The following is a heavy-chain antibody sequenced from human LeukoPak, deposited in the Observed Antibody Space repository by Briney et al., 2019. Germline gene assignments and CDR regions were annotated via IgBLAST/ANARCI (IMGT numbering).Heavy chain of an antibody. CDR1: GYSISIGNY. Sequence: SETLSLTCTVSGYSISIGNYWGWIRQPPGKGLEWIGTIYRRVSTYYNPSLKSRVTISVDTSKNQFSLKLSSVTAADTAVYHCARGAASNPFDIWGQGTMVTVSP. CDR2: IYRRVST. J-gene: IGHJ3*02. D-gene: IGHD6-13*01. CDR3: ARGAASNPFDI. V-gene: IGHV4-38-2*02.